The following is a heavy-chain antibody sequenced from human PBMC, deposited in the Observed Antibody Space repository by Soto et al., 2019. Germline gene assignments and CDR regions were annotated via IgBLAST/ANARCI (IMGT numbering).Heavy chain of an antibody. CDR2: ISGSGVMT. CDR3: AKVVDDGSGDYQRHPYYYAMDV. D-gene: IGHD3-22*01. Sequence: PGGSLRLSCAASGFTFNNYAMSWVRQAPGKGLEWVSTISGSGVMTYYADSVKGRFTISRDISKNTLDLQMNSLRAEDTALYYCAKVVDDGSGDYQRHPYYYAMDVWGQGTTVTVSS. CDR1: GFTFNNYA. V-gene: IGHV3-23*01. J-gene: IGHJ6*02.